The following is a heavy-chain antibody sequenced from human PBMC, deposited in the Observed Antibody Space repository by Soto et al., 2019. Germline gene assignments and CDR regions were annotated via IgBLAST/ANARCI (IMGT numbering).Heavy chain of an antibody. CDR2: INAGNGNT. J-gene: IGHJ5*02. Sequence: QVQLVQSGAEVKKPGASVKVSCKASGYTFTSYAMHWVRQAPGQRLEWMGWINAGNGNTKCSQKFQGRVTITRDTSASTAYMELSSLGSEDTAVYYCARDLYSSSWYRNWFDPWGQGTLVTVSS. D-gene: IGHD6-13*01. V-gene: IGHV1-3*01. CDR1: GYTFTSYA. CDR3: ARDLYSSSWYRNWFDP.